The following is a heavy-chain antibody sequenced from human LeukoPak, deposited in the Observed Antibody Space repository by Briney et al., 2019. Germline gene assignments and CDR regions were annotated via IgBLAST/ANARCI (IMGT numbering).Heavy chain of an antibody. D-gene: IGHD1-26*01. J-gene: IGHJ4*02. CDR3: AGGYSGTYGIDY. V-gene: IGHV3-7*01. Sequence: GGSLRLSCAASGFTFSRHWMTWVRQAPGKGLEWVANIKHDGSEKNYVDSVKGRFTISRDNAKNSLYLQMNRLRADDTAVYYCAGGYSGTYGIDYWGQGTLVTVSS. CDR2: IKHDGSEK. CDR1: GFTFSRHW.